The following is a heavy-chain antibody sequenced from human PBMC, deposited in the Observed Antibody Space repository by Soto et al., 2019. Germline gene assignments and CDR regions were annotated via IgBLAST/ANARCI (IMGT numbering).Heavy chain of an antibody. CDR2: IKSKIDGGTT. CDR3: TTESYSTMIVVRFDY. V-gene: IGHV3-15*07. CDR1: GFTFTIAW. D-gene: IGHD3-22*01. Sequence: EVQLVESGGGLVKPGDSLRLTCAASGFTFTIAWINWVRQAPGKGLEWVGRIKSKIDGGTTDFAAPVKGRFAISRDDSQNMVYLQMTSLKIEDTAVYFCTTESYSTMIVVRFDYYGHGTLVTVSS. J-gene: IGHJ4*01.